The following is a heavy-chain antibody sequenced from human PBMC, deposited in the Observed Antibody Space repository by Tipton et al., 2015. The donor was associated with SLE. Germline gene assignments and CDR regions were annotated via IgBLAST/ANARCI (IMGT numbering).Heavy chain of an antibody. Sequence: QVQLVQSGAEVKKPGASVKVSCAASGYTFSSNYIHWVRQAPGQGLEWMGIVNPDTGGTSYAQRFQGRVTVTADTSSSTVYVELSSLRFDDTAVYYCARGRRLPSLVRSESTAFDRADDYWGQGTLVTVSS. V-gene: IGHV1-46*01. CDR2: VNPDTGGT. CDR1: GYTFSSNY. D-gene: IGHD1-26*01. CDR3: ARGRRLPSLVRSESTAFDRADDY. J-gene: IGHJ4*02.